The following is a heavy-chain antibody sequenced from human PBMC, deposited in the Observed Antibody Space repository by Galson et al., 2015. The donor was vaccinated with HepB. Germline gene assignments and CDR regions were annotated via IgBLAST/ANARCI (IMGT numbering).Heavy chain of an antibody. CDR3: ARLHSSGWSYYYGMDV. CDR1: GFTVSSNY. CDR2: IYGPSST. V-gene: IGHV3-66*01. Sequence: LRLSCAASGFTVSSNYMIWVRQAPGKGLEWVSVIYGPSSTYYADSVKGRFTISKDNSKNTLYLQMNSLRAEDTAVYYCARLHSSGWSYYYGMDVWGQGTTVTVSS. J-gene: IGHJ6*02. D-gene: IGHD6-19*01.